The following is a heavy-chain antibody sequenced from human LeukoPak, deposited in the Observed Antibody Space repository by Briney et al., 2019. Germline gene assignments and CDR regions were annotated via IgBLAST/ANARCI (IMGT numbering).Heavy chain of an antibody. CDR3: VKEGYSSGWDGD. CDR2: ISSNGGST. J-gene: IGHJ4*02. Sequence: QSGGSLRLSCSASGFTFSSYAMHWVRQAPGKGLEYVSAISSNGGSTYYADSVKGRFTISRDNSKDTLYLQMSSLRAEDTAVYYCVKEGYSSGWDGDWGQGTLVTVSS. V-gene: IGHV3-64D*06. CDR1: GFTFSSYA. D-gene: IGHD6-19*01.